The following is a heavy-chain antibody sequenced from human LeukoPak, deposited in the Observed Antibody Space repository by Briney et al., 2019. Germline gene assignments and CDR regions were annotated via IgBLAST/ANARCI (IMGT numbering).Heavy chain of an antibody. V-gene: IGHV3-69-1*01. CDR1: GFIFSDYT. CDR2: FSSSSYI. Sequence: GGSLRLSCAGSGFIFSDYTMNWVRQAPGKGLEWVSSFSSSSYIYYADSVKGRFTISRDNAQNSLYLQMNSLRAEDTAVYYCARGYGRADYWGQGTLVSVSS. J-gene: IGHJ4*02. D-gene: IGHD5-18*01. CDR3: ARGYGRADY.